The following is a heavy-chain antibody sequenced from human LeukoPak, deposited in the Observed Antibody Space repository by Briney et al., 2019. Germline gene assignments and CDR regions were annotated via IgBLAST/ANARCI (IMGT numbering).Heavy chain of an antibody. V-gene: IGHV1-2*02. Sequence: ASVKVSCKASGYTFTGYYMHWVRQAPGQGLEWMGWINPNSGGTNYAQKFQGRVTMTRDTSISTAYMELSRLRSDDTAVYYCARVSQGGSSWVQDYWGQGTLVTVSS. CDR1: GYTFTGYY. J-gene: IGHJ4*02. CDR2: INPNSGGT. D-gene: IGHD6-13*01. CDR3: ARVSQGGSSWVQDY.